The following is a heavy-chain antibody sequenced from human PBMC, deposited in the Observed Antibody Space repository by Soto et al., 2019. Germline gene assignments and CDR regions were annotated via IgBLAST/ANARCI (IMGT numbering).Heavy chain of an antibody. CDR3: ARGVYYFDS. CDR1: GFTFSTYT. J-gene: IGHJ4*02. V-gene: IGHV3-21*01. Sequence: GGSLRLSCAASGFTFSTYTLNWVRQAPGKGLEWVSSISSGSSYIYYAGSVKGRFTISRDNAKNSLYLQMNSRRAEETAVYYCARGVYYFDSWGQGT. CDR2: ISSGSSYI.